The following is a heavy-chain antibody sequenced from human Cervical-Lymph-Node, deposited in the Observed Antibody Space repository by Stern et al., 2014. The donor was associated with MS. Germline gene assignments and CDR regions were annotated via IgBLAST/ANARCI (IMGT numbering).Heavy chain of an antibody. Sequence: DQLVESGAEVKKPGASVKVSCKASGYTFTGYYMHWVRQAPGQGLEWMGWINPNRGGTNYAQKFQGRVTMTRDTSISTAYMEVSRLRSDDTAVYYCARVPNTDRTASYGMDVWGQGTTVTVSS. CDR1: GYTFTGYY. D-gene: IGHD1/OR15-1a*01. CDR2: INPNRGGT. V-gene: IGHV1-2*02. J-gene: IGHJ6*02. CDR3: ARVPNTDRTASYGMDV.